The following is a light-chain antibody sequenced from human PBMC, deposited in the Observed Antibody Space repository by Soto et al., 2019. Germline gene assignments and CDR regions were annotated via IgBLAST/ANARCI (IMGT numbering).Light chain of an antibody. V-gene: IGLV2-14*01. CDR3: CSYAGSYSYV. Sequence: SALTQPASVSGSPGQSITISCTGTSSDVGGYNYVSWYQQHPGEAPKLMIYEVSNQPSGVSNRFSGSKSGNMASLTISGLQAEDEADYYCCSYAGSYSYVFGTGTKVTVL. CDR1: SSDVGGYNY. CDR2: EVS. J-gene: IGLJ1*01.